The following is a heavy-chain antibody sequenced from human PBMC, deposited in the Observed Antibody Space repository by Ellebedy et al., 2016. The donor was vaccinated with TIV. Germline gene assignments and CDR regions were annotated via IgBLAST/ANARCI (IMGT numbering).Heavy chain of an antibody. V-gene: IGHV3-73*01. CDR2: IRSKTNSFTT. Sequence: GGSLRLSXAASGFTFSAAAMHWVRQASGKGLEWVGRIRSKTNSFTTAYAASVKGRFTISRDDSKNTAYLQMNSLKTEDTAAYYCTHSNYWGQGTLVTVSS. CDR3: THSNY. D-gene: IGHD2-15*01. CDR1: GFTFSAAA. J-gene: IGHJ4*02.